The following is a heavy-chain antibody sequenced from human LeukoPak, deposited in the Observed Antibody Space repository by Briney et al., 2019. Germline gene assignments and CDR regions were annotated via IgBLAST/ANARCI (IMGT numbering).Heavy chain of an antibody. Sequence: TLSLTCTVSGGSISSSSYYWGWIRQPPGKGLEWIGSIYYSGSTYYNPSLKSRVTISVDTSKNQFSLKLSSVTAADTAVYYCARGGITMIVVVIAYWGQGTLVTVSS. J-gene: IGHJ4*02. CDR1: GGSISSSSYY. V-gene: IGHV4-39*01. D-gene: IGHD3-22*01. CDR2: IYYSGST. CDR3: ARGGITMIVVVIAY.